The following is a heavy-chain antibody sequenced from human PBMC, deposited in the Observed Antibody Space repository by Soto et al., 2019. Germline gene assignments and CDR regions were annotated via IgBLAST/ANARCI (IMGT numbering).Heavy chain of an antibody. V-gene: IGHV4-31*03. CDR3: ARSAVGASKSGFDS. CDR2: IYYSGTT. CDR1: GDSINNGGHY. Sequence: QVQLQESGPGLVKPSQTLSLTCNVSGDSINNGGHYWSWIRQPPGKGLEWIGFIYYSGTTYYNPSLKSRVTISVHTSKIQFSLKLNSVTVADTAVYYCARSAVGASKSGFDSWGQGTLVTVSS. D-gene: IGHD1-26*01. J-gene: IGHJ4*02.